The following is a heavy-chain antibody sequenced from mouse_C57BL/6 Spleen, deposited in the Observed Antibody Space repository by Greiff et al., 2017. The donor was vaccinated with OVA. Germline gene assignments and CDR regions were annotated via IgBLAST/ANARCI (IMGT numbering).Heavy chain of an antibody. J-gene: IGHJ2*01. D-gene: IGHD2-5*01. V-gene: IGHV7-3*01. CDR1: GFTFTDYY. CDR2: IRNKANGYTT. Sequence: EVKLVESGGGLVQPGGSLSLSCAASGFTFTDYYMSWVRQPPGKALEWLGFIRNKANGYTTEYSASVKGRFTISRDNSQIILYLQMHALRAEDSATYYCARFLYINFYFDYWGQGTTLTVSS. CDR3: ARFLYINFYFDY.